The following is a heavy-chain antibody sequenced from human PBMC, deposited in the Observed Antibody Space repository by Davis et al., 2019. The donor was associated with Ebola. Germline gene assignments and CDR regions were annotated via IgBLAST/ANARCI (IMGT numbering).Heavy chain of an antibody. J-gene: IGHJ5*02. CDR1: GFTFSSYA. V-gene: IGHV3-30-3*01. CDR3: ARDSSWAATHFDP. Sequence: PGGSLRLSCAASGFTFSSYAMHWVRQAPGKGLEWVAVISYDGSNKYYADSVKGRFTISRDNSKNTLYLQMNSLRAEDTAVYYCARDSSWAATHFDPWGQGTLVTVSS. D-gene: IGHD1-26*01. CDR2: ISYDGSNK.